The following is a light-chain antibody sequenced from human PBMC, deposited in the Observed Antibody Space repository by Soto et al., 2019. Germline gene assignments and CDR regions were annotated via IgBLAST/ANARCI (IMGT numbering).Light chain of an antibody. CDR1: PSNIGSNT. CDR2: GDY. CDR3: AAWDGSLNGWV. V-gene: IGLV1-44*01. J-gene: IGLJ3*02. Sequence: QSVLTQPPSASGTPGQRVTISCSGSPSNIGSNTVSWYQQFSGSAPRLIMYGDYRRPSGVPDRFSGSKSGASASLAISGLQSEDEAFFYCAAWDGSLNGWVFGGGTKVTVL.